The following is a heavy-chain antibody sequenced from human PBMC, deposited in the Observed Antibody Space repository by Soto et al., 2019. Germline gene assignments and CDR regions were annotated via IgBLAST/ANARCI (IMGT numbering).Heavy chain of an antibody. V-gene: IGHV3-11*06. CDR1: GFTFSDYY. D-gene: IGHD2-21*01. Sequence: VQLVESGGGLVKPGGSLRLSCAASGFTFSDYYMAWFRQTPGKGLEWIAYIVSGSTYTNYADSVKGRFTISRDNDRESLFLEMNSLRADDTALYYCARVDGESRVDVWGQGTTVSVS. CDR3: ARVDGESRVDV. J-gene: IGHJ6*02. CDR2: IVSGSTYT.